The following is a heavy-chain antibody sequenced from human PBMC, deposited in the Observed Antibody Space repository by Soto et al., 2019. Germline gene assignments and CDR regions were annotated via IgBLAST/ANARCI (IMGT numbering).Heavy chain of an antibody. CDR2: INHSGST. CDR1: GGSISSYY. V-gene: IGHV4-34*01. D-gene: IGHD3-22*01. CDR3: ARVRGVNYDSSPYFEY. J-gene: IGHJ4*02. Sequence: PSEILSLTCTVSGGSISSYYWSWIRQPPGKGLEWIGEINHSGSTNYNPSLKSRVTISVDTSKNQFSLKLSSVTAADTAVYYCARVRGVNYDSSPYFEYWGQGTLVTVSS.